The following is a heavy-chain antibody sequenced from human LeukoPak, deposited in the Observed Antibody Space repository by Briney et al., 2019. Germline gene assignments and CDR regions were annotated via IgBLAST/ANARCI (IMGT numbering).Heavy chain of an antibody. CDR1: GYTFTSYA. V-gene: IGHV1-2*02. Sequence: GASVKVSCKASGYTFTSYAMNWVRQAPGQGLEWMGWINPNSGGTNYAQKFQGRVTMTRDTSISTAYMELSRPRSDDTAVYYCARDFNLIVVPAVPHVGYWGQGTLVTVSS. D-gene: IGHD2-2*01. J-gene: IGHJ4*02. CDR2: INPNSGGT. CDR3: ARDFNLIVVPAVPHVGY.